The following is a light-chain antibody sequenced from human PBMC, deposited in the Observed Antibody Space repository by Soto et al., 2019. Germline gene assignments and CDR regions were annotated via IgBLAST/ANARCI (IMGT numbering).Light chain of an antibody. V-gene: IGLV2-11*01. Sequence: QSVLTQPRSVSGSPGQSVTISCTGTSSDVGGYNCVSWYQQHPGKAPQLIIYDVTQRPSGVPDRFSGSKSGNTASLSISGLQAGDEADYYCCSHSASYTFVFGTGSKV. J-gene: IGLJ1*01. CDR3: CSHSASYTFV. CDR1: SSDVGGYNC. CDR2: DVT.